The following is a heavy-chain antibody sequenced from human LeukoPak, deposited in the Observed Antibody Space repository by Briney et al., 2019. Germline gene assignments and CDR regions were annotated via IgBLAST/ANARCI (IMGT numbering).Heavy chain of an antibody. V-gene: IGHV4-59*01. D-gene: IGHD3-22*01. J-gene: IGHJ4*02. CDR1: GGSISSYY. Sequence: SETLSLTCTVAGGSISSYYWGWIRQPPGEGLEWVGYIYYSGSTNYHPSLKSRVTISVDTSKNQFSLKLSSVTAADTAVYYCARLIAAYYYDSSGYFDYWGQGTLVTVSS. CDR2: IYYSGST. CDR3: ARLIAAYYYDSSGYFDY.